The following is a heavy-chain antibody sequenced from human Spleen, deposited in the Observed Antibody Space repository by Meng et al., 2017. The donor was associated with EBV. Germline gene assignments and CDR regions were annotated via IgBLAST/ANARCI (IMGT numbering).Heavy chain of an antibody. Sequence: QVQLQQWGAGLLKPSETLSLTCAVKGGSFSGYYWSWIRQPPGKGLEWIGEINHSGSTSYNPSLKSRVTVSVDTSKNQFSLKLSSVTAADTAVYYCARRYCSGGSCYYGYWGQGTMVTVSA. V-gene: IGHV4-34*01. CDR3: ARRYCSGGSCYYGY. CDR1: GGSFSGYY. CDR2: INHSGST. D-gene: IGHD2-15*01. J-gene: IGHJ4*02.